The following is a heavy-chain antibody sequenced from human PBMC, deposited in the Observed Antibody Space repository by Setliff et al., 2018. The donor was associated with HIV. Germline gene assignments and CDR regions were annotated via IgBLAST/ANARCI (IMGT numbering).Heavy chain of an antibody. D-gene: IGHD1-26*01. V-gene: IGHV3-30-3*02. CDR2: ISYDGSNK. Sequence: GESLKISCAASGFTFSSYAMHWVRQAPGKGLEWVAVISYDGSNKYYADSVKGRFTISRDNSKNTLYLQMNSLRAEDTAVYYCAKPGYSGSYYVAYFDYWGQGTLVTVSS. CDR1: GFTFSSYA. J-gene: IGHJ4*02. CDR3: AKPGYSGSYYVAYFDY.